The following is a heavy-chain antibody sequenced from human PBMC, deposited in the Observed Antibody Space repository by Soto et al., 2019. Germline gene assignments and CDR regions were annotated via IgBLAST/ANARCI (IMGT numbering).Heavy chain of an antibody. CDR3: ARGHIVATHNWFDP. J-gene: IGHJ5*02. D-gene: IGHD5-12*01. V-gene: IGHV4-34*01. CDR1: GGSFSGYY. Sequence: SETLSLTCAVYGGSFSGYYWSWIRQPPGKGLEWIGEINHSGSTNYNPSLKSRVTISVDTSKNQFSLKLSSVTAADTAVYYCARGHIVATHNWFDPWGQGTLVTVSS. CDR2: INHSGST.